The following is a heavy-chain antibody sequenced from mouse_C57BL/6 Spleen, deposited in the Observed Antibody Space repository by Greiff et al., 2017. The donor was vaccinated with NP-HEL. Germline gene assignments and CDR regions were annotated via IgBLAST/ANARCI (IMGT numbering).Heavy chain of an antibody. J-gene: IGHJ2*01. CDR2: INPNNGGT. Sequence: EVQLQQSGPELVKPGASVKISCKASGYTFTDYYMNWVKQSHGKSLEWIGDINPNNGGTSYNQKFKGKATLTVDKSSSTAYMELRSLTSEDSAVYYCARDPDSSGYVDYWGQGTTLTVSS. CDR3: ARDPDSSGYVDY. CDR1: GYTFTDYY. D-gene: IGHD3-2*02. V-gene: IGHV1-26*01.